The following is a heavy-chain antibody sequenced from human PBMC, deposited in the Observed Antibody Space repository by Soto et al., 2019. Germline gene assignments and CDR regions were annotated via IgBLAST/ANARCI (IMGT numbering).Heavy chain of an antibody. J-gene: IGHJ3*02. CDR2: ISAYNGNT. Sequence: GASVKVSCKASGYTFTSYGISWVRQAPGQGLEWMGWISAYNGNTNYAQKLQGRVTMTTDTSTSTAYMELRSLSSDDTAVYYCATDPPYGHYESAFDIWGQGTMVTVSS. V-gene: IGHV1-18*01. CDR1: GYTFTSYG. CDR3: ATDPPYGHYESAFDI. D-gene: IGHD4-17*01.